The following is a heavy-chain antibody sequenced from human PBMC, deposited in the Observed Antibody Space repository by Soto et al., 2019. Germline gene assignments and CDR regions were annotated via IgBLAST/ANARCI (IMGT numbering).Heavy chain of an antibody. V-gene: IGHV4-59*08. J-gene: IGHJ4*02. Sequence: QVQLQGSGPGLVKPSETLSLTCTVSGGSISSHYWSWIRQPPGQGLEWIGYIYYSGSTNYNPSLRVRVSLPVDTSKSQFSLRLSSVTAADTAVYFCARLDGYDHYFDYCGQGALVTVSS. CDR3: ARLDGYDHYFDY. CDR1: GGSISSHY. D-gene: IGHD5-12*01. CDR2: IYYSGST.